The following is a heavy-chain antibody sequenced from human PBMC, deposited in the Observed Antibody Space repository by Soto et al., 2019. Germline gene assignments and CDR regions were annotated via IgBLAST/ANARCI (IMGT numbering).Heavy chain of an antibody. J-gene: IGHJ5*02. V-gene: IGHV3-30*18. CDR1: GFTFSSYG. CDR3: AKDESGYSYGFRWFDP. D-gene: IGHD5-18*01. CDR2: ISYDGSNK. Sequence: GGSLRLSCAASGFTFSSYGMHWVRQAPGKGLEWVAVISYDGSNKYYADSVQGQFTISRDNSKNTLYLKMNSLRAEDTAVYYCAKDESGYSYGFRWFDPWGQGTLVTVSS.